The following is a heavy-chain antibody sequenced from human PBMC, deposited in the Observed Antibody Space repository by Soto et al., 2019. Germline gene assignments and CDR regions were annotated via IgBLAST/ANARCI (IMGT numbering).Heavy chain of an antibody. CDR3: ARWDCGVYARFDY. CDR2: MNPNSGNT. J-gene: IGHJ4*02. Sequence: QVQLVQSGAEVKKSGASVKVSCKASGYTFTSHDINWVRQATGQGLEWMGWMNPNSGNTGYGQKFQGRVTMTRNTSIRTAYMGVSSLRSEDTAVYYCARWDCGVYARFDYWGQGTLVTVSS. V-gene: IGHV1-8*01. CDR1: GYTFTSHD. D-gene: IGHD4-17*01.